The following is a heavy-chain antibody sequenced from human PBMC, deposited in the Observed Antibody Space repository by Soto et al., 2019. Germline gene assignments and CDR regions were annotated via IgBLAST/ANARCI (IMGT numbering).Heavy chain of an antibody. Sequence: GGSLRLSCAASGWTFGTYSMNWVRQAPGKGLEWIAYINSDSDSIMYADSVKGRFTISRDNAKNSPFLQMNSLTDEDTAVYYCARLYYDYVWGQGTTVTVSS. CDR3: ARLYYDYV. J-gene: IGHJ6*02. D-gene: IGHD3-3*01. CDR1: GWTFGTYS. CDR2: INSDSDSI. V-gene: IGHV3-48*02.